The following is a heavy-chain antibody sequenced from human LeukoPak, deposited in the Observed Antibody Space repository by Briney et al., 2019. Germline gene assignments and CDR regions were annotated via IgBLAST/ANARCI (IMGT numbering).Heavy chain of an antibody. Sequence: PGRSLRLSCAASGFTFSSYGMHWVRQAPGKGLEWVAVISYDGINEYYADSVKGRFTISRDNSKNTLYLQMNSLRAEDTAVYYCARDLTYYFDSSDYGGALDIWGQGTMVTVSS. CDR2: ISYDGINE. V-gene: IGHV3-30*03. J-gene: IGHJ3*02. CDR1: GFTFSSYG. CDR3: ARDLTYYFDSSDYGGALDI. D-gene: IGHD3-22*01.